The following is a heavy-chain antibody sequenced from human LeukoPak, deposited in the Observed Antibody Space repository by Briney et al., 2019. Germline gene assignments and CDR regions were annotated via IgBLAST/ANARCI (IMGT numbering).Heavy chain of an antibody. CDR3: ARGYSSGWYFSWFDP. CDR2: MNPNSGNT. J-gene: IGHJ5*02. V-gene: IGHV1-8*01. Sequence: GAPVKVSCKASGYTFTSYDINWVRQATGQGLEWMGWMNPNSGNTGYAQKFQGRVTMTRNTSISTAYMELSSLRSEDTAVYYCARGYSSGWYFSWFDPWGQGTLVTVSS. CDR1: GYTFTSYD. D-gene: IGHD6-19*01.